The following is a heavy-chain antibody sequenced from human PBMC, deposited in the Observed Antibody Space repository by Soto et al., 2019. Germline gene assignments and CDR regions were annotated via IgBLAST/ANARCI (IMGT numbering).Heavy chain of an antibody. V-gene: IGHV1-69*01. CDR3: AAPRPGLDAFDI. CDR1: GGTCSSYA. J-gene: IGHJ3*02. CDR2: IIPIFGTA. Sequence: QLQLVQSGAEVKKPGSSVKVSCKASGGTCSSYAISWVREAPGQGLEWMGGIIPIFGTANYAQKFQGRVTITADESTSTACMELSSLRSEDTAVYYCAAPRPGLDAFDIWGQGTMVTVSS.